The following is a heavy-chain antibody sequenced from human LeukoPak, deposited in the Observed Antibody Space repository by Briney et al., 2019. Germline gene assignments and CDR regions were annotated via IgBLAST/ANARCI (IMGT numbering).Heavy chain of an antibody. CDR2: ISSSSSTI. J-gene: IGHJ4*02. V-gene: IGHV3-48*02. D-gene: IGHD2-2*03. CDR3: ARGLVGYCSSTSCSALFDY. Sequence: PGGSLRLSCAASGFTFSSYSMNWVRQAPGKGLEWVSYISSSSSTIYYADSVKGRFTISRDNAKNSLYLQMNSLRDEDTAVYYCARGLVGYCSSTSCSALFDYWGQGTLVTVSS. CDR1: GFTFSSYS.